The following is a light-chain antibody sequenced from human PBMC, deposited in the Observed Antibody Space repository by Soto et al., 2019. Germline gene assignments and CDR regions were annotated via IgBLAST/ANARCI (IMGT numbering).Light chain of an antibody. Sequence: EILMTQSPATLSVSPGERATLSCRASQSVSINLAWYQQKPGQAPRLLIYAASTRATGIPARFSGSGSGTEFTLTISSLQSEDFAVYYCQQYNNWPLTFGGGTKVDNK. CDR3: QQYNNWPLT. CDR1: QSVSIN. CDR2: AAS. J-gene: IGKJ4*01. V-gene: IGKV3-15*01.